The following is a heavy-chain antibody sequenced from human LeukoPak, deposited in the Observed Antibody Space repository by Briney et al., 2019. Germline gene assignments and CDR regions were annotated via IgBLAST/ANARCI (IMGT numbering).Heavy chain of an antibody. J-gene: IGHJ6*03. D-gene: IGHD2-2*01. CDR2: ISSSGGST. V-gene: IGHV3-64*01. CDR3: ARVYCSSTSCWGRGYYMDV. CDR1: GFTFSSNA. Sequence: PGGSLRLSCAAPGFTFSSNAMHWVRQAPGEGLEYVSAISSSGGSTYYANSVKGRFTISRDNSKNTLYLQMGSLRAEDMAVYYCARVYCSSTSCWGRGYYMDVWGKGTTVTVSS.